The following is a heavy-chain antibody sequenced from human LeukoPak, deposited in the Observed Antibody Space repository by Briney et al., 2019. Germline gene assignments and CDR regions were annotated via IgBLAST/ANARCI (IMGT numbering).Heavy chain of an antibody. V-gene: IGHV3-66*01. Sequence: GGSLRLSCAASGFTVSSNYMSWVRQAPGKGLEWVSVIYSGGNTYYADSVKGRFTISRDDSKNTVSLQMNSLRDEDTAVYFCAVSRIVGAVDVFDMWGQGTMVTVSS. J-gene: IGHJ3*02. CDR2: IYSGGNT. D-gene: IGHD1-26*01. CDR3: AVSRIVGAVDVFDM. CDR1: GFTVSSNY.